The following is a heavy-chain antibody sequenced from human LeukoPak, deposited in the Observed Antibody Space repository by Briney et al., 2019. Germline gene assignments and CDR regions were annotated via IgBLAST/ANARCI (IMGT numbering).Heavy chain of an antibody. CDR2: ISSNGGST. CDR3: ARGSSPYYYYYMDV. CDR1: GFTFSSYA. V-gene: IGHV3-64*01. Sequence: GRSLRLSCAASGFTFSSYAMHWVRQAPGKGLEYVSAISSNGGSTYYANSVKGRFTISRDNSKNTLYLQMGSLRAEDMAVYYCARGSSPYYYYYMDVWGKGTTVTVSS. J-gene: IGHJ6*03. D-gene: IGHD6-13*01.